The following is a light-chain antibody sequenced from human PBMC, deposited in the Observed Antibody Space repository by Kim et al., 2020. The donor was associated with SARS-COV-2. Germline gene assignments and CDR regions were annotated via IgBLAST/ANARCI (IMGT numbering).Light chain of an antibody. CDR2: EDD. CDR3: QVWDTTSDHVL. Sequence: SYELTQPPSVSVAPGKTATITCGGNNIGDKGVHWYQQKPGQAPVLVIYEDDDRPSGIPERFSGSNSGNTATLTISRVEAGDEAGYFCQVWDTTSDHVLFGGGTQLTVL. J-gene: IGLJ2*01. V-gene: IGLV3-21*03. CDR1: NIGDKG.